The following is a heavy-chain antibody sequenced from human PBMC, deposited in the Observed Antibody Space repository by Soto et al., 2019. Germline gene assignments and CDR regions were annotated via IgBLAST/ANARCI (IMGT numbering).Heavy chain of an antibody. CDR2: IKSKTDGGTT. D-gene: IGHD3-10*01. V-gene: IGHV3-15*07. J-gene: IGHJ6*02. CDR3: TTDSGILLWFGEFYGMDV. CDR1: GFTFGNAW. Sequence: EVQLVESGGGLVKPGGSLRLSCAASGFTFGNAWMNWVRQAPGKGLEWVGRIKSKTDGGTTDYAAPVKGRFTISRDDSKNTLYLQMNSLKTEDTSVYYCTTDSGILLWFGEFYGMDVWGQGITVTDSS.